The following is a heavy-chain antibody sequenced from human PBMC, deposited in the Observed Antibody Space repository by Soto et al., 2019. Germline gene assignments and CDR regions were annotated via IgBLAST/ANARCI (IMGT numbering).Heavy chain of an antibody. J-gene: IGHJ3*02. Sequence: SVKVSCKASGGTFSSYAISWVRQAPGQGLEWMGGIIPIFGTANYAQKFQGRVTITADESTSTAYMELSSLRSEDTAVYYCARPYYYYDSSGHYGSAFDIWGQGTRVTVSS. D-gene: IGHD3-22*01. CDR1: GGTFSSYA. CDR2: IIPIFGTA. V-gene: IGHV1-69*13. CDR3: ARPYYYYDSSGHYGSAFDI.